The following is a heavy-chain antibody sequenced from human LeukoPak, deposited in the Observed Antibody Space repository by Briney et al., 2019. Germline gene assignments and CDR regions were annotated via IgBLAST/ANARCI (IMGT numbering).Heavy chain of an antibody. CDR1: GFTFSSYW. CDR3: ARDYSSSWYGSGMGLYYYYGMDV. Sequence: GGSLRLSCAASGFTFSSYWMSWVLQAPGKGLEWVSRINSDGSSTSYADSVKGRFTISRDNAKNTLYLQMNSLRAEDTAVYYCARDYSSSWYGSGMGLYYYYGMDVWGQGTTVTVSS. CDR2: INSDGSST. J-gene: IGHJ6*02. V-gene: IGHV3-74*01. D-gene: IGHD6-13*01.